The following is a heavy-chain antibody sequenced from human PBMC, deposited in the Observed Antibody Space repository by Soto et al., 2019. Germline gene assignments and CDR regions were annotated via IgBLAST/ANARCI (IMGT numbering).Heavy chain of an antibody. V-gene: IGHV1-3*01. J-gene: IGHJ6*02. Sequence: ASVKVSCKASGYTFTSYAMHWVRQAPGQRLEWMGWINAGNGNTKYSQKFQGRVTITRDTSASTAYMELSSLRSEDTAVYYCARNIVLVPAAMSPYYYYYGMDVWGQGTTVTVSS. D-gene: IGHD2-2*01. CDR3: ARNIVLVPAAMSPYYYYYGMDV. CDR2: INAGNGNT. CDR1: GYTFTSYA.